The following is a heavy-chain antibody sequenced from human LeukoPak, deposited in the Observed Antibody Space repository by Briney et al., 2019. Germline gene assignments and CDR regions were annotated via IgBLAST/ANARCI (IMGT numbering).Heavy chain of an antibody. J-gene: IGHJ4*02. Sequence: PSETLSLTCTVSGGSNSSSIYYWGWSRQPPGKGLEWIGSISYSGDTFYHPSLKSRVTISVDTSTNQFSLTLTSVTAADTAVYKCARQRITGTARGYFDSWGQGTLVTVSS. CDR1: GGSNSSSIYY. V-gene: IGHV4-39*01. D-gene: IGHD1-20*01. CDR3: ARQRITGTARGYFDS. CDR2: ISYSGDT.